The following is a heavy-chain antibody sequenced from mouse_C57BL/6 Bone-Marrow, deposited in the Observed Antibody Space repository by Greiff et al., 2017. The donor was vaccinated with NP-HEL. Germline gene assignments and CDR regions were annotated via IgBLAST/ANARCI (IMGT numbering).Heavy chain of an antibody. Sequence: VQLQQSGAELARPGASVKLSCKASGYTFTSYGISWVKQRTGQGLEWIGEIYPRSGNTYYNEKFKGKATLTADKSSSTAYMELRSLTSEDSAVYFCARSGYYYGSSYLFAYWGQGTLVTVSA. CDR2: IYPRSGNT. D-gene: IGHD1-1*01. V-gene: IGHV1-81*01. CDR1: GYTFTSYG. J-gene: IGHJ3*01. CDR3: ARSGYYYGSSYLFAY.